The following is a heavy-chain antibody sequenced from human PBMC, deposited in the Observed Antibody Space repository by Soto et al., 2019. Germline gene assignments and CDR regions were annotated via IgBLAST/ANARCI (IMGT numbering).Heavy chain of an antibody. CDR2: INPNSGGT. J-gene: IGHJ4*02. V-gene: IGHV1-2*02. CDR1: GYTFTGYY. Sequence: QVQLVQSGAEVKKPGASVKVSCKASGYTFTGYYMHWVRQAPGQGLEWMGWINPNSGGTNYAQKFQGRVTMTRDTSISTAYMELSRLRSDDTAVYYCARVGSITGTTSIFDYWGQGTLVTVSS. CDR3: ARVGSITGTTSIFDY. D-gene: IGHD1-7*01.